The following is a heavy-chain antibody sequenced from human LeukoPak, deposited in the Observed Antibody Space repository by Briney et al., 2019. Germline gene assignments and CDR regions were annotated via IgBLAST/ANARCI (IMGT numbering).Heavy chain of an antibody. CDR2: ISGSGGST. CDR3: AKMPYYYDSSGYPFDY. V-gene: IGHV3-23*01. J-gene: IGHJ4*02. CDR1: GFTFSSYA. D-gene: IGHD3-22*01. Sequence: PGGSLRLSCAASGFTFSSYAMSWVRQAPWKGLEWVSAISGSGGSTYYADSVKGRFTISRDNSKNTLYLQMNSLRAEDTAVYYCAKMPYYYDSSGYPFDYWGQGTLVTVSS.